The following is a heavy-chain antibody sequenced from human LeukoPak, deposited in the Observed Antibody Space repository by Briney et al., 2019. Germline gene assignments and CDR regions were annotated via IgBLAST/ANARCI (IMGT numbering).Heavy chain of an antibody. D-gene: IGHD4-17*01. V-gene: IGHV3-23*01. CDR3: AKDRKGNDHGDPDAFDI. J-gene: IGHJ3*02. Sequence: GGSLRLSCAASGFTFSSYAMSWVRQAPGKGLEWVSAISGSGGSTYYADSVKGRFTISRDNSKNTLYLQMNSLRAEDTAVYYCAKDRKGNDHGDPDAFDIWGQGTMVTVSS. CDR1: GFTFSSYA. CDR2: ISGSGGST.